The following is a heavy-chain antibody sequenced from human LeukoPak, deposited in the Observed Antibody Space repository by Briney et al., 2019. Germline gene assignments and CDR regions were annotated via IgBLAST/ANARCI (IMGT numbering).Heavy chain of an antibody. V-gene: IGHV3-30*02. CDR2: IRYDGSNK. CDR1: GFTFSSYG. CDR3: ANLPRIYYYDSSGYVDAFGI. Sequence: GGSLRLSCAASGFTFSSYGMHWVRQAPGKGLEWVAFIRYDGSNKYYADSVKGRFTISRDNSKNTLYLQMNSLRAEDTAVYYCANLPRIYYYDSSGYVDAFGIWGQGTMVTVSS. D-gene: IGHD3-22*01. J-gene: IGHJ3*02.